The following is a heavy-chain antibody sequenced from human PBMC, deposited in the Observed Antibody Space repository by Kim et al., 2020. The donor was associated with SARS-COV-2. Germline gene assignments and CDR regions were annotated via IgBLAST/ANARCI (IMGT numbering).Heavy chain of an antibody. Sequence: VDSQRGRFTLSRDNTKNSLYLQMDSLRPEDTAVYFCARDSGYNYGRIYFDYWGRGTLVAVSS. D-gene: IGHD5-18*01. J-gene: IGHJ4*02. V-gene: IGHV3-7*03. CDR3: ARDSGYNYGRIYFDY.